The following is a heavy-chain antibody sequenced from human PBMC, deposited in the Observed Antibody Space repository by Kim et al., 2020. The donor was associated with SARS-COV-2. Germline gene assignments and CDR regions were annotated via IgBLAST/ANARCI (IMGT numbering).Heavy chain of an antibody. CDR3: TRDYPLSRMDV. CDR1: GFTFGDYA. V-gene: IGHV3-49*03. J-gene: IGHJ6*02. D-gene: IGHD2-8*01. CDR2: IRSKAYGGTT. Sequence: GGSLRLSCTASGFTFGDYAMSWFRQAPGKGLEWVGFIRSKAYGGTTEYAASVKGRFTISRDDSKSIAYLQMNSLKTEDTAVYYCTRDYPLSRMDVWGQGTTVTVSS.